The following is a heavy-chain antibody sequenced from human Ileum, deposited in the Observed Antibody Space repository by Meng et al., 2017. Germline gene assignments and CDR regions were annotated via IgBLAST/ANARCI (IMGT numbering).Heavy chain of an antibody. CDR1: GWSLTDYY. CDR3: ARVELRGDTRDSCGLDH. V-gene: IGHV4-34*01. Sequence: QVVLQPWGSRLLKPSETLALTCAVYGWSLTDYYVSWIRQTPGKGLEWIGEINHGGNTNYTPSLKSRVTISIDTSRDQFSLKLTSVTAADTAVYYCARVELRGDTRDSCGLDHWGQGTLVTVSS. J-gene: IGHJ4*02. CDR2: INHGGNT. D-gene: IGHD3-22*01.